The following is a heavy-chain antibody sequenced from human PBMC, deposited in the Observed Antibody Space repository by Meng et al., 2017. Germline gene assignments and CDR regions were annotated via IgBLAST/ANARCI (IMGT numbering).Heavy chain of an antibody. CDR3: ARGLAVAGTVFWFDP. V-gene: IGHV1-8*03. D-gene: IGHD6-19*01. CDR1: GYTLTSYD. Sequence: VQLGHAGAEVKKPGASLKVSCKASGYTLTSYDINWVRQATGQGLEWMGWMNPNSGNTGYAQKFQGRVTITRNTSISTAYMELSSLRSEDTAVYYCARGLAVAGTVFWFDPWGQGTLVTVSS. J-gene: IGHJ5*02. CDR2: MNPNSGNT.